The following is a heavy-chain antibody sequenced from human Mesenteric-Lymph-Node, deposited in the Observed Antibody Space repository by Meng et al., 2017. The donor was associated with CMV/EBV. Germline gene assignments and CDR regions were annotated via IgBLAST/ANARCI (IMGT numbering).Heavy chain of an antibody. Sequence: CTCSGFSLSTSGVGVGWIRQPPGKALEWLALIYWDDDKRYSPSLKSRLTITKDTSKNQVVLTMTNMDPVDTATYYCAHFPTRTDAFDYWGQGTLVTVSS. CDR3: AHFPTRTDAFDY. D-gene: IGHD1-1*01. CDR2: IYWDDDK. V-gene: IGHV2-5*02. CDR1: GFSLSTSGVG. J-gene: IGHJ4*02.